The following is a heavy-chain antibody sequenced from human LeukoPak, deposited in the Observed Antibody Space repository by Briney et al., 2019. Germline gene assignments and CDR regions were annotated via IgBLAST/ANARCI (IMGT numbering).Heavy chain of an antibody. J-gene: IGHJ4*02. Sequence: SETLSLTCTVSGGSISSGGYYWSWIRQHPGKGLEWIGYIYYSGSTYYNPSLKSRVTISVDTSKNQFSLKLSSVTAADTAVYYCARGLGMGGLRYVDWAPAGFDYWGQGTLVTVSS. CDR2: IYYSGST. CDR3: ARGLGMGGLRYVDWAPAGFDY. D-gene: IGHD3-9*01. CDR1: GGSISSGGYY. V-gene: IGHV4-31*03.